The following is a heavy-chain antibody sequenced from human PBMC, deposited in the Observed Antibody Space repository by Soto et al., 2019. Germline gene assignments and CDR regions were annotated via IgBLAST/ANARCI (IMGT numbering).Heavy chain of an antibody. CDR2: ISYDGSNK. D-gene: IGHD3-22*01. Sequence: GGSLRLSCAASGFTFSSYAMHWVRQAPGKGLEWVAVISYDGSNKYYADSVKGRFTISRDNSKNTLYLQMNSLRAEDTAVYYCARDPDSGGYSFFQHWGQGTLVTVSS. V-gene: IGHV3-30-3*01. CDR3: ARDPDSGGYSFFQH. CDR1: GFTFSSYA. J-gene: IGHJ1*01.